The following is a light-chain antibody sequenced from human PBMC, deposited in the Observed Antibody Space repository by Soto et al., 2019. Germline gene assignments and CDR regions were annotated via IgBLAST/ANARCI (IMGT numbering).Light chain of an antibody. V-gene: IGLV2-14*01. CDR3: SSYTSSGTCV. J-gene: IGLJ1*01. Sequence: QSALTQPASVSGSPGQSIAISCTGTSSDVGAYNYVSWYQQHPNKAPQLMIHEVINRPSGVSDRFSGSKSGNTASLTISGLQAEDEADYYCSSYTSSGTCVFGTGTKLTVL. CDR1: SSDVGAYNY. CDR2: EVI.